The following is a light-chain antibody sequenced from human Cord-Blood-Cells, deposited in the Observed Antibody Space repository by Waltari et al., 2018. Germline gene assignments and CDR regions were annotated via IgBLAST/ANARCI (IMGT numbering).Light chain of an antibody. CDR3: CSYAGNSTV. Sequence: QSALTQPASVSGSPGQSITISCTGTRSDVGSYNLVSWYQQHPGKAPKLLIYEGSKRPSGISKRFSGSKSGNTASLTISGLQAEDEADYYCCSYAGNSTVFGTGTKVTVL. CDR1: RSDVGSYNL. V-gene: IGLV2-23*03. CDR2: EGS. J-gene: IGLJ1*01.